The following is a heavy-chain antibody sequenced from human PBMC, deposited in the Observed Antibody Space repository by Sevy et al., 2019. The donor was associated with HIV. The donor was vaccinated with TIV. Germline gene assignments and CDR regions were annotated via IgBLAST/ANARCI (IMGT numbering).Heavy chain of an antibody. CDR1: GGSISSYC. CDR3: ARGADSSGAFDI. D-gene: IGHD3-22*01. Sequence: SETLSLTCTVSGGSISSYCWSWIRQPAGKGLEWIGRIYTSGSTNYNPSLKSRVTMSVDTSKNQFSLKLSSVTAADTAVYYCARGADSSGAFDIWGQGTMVTVSS. J-gene: IGHJ3*02. V-gene: IGHV4-4*07. CDR2: IYTSGST.